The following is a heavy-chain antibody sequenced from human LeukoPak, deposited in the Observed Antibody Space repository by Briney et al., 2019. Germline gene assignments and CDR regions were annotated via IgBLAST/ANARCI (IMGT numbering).Heavy chain of an antibody. CDR3: ARVRQSYYYDSAWFDP. V-gene: IGHV1-69*13. J-gene: IGHJ5*02. D-gene: IGHD3-22*01. Sequence: SVKVSCKASGGTFSSYAISWVRQAPGQGREWMGGIIPIFGTANYAQKFQGRVTITADESTSTAYMELSRLRSEDTAVYYCARVRQSYYYDSAWFDPWGQGTLVTVSS. CDR1: GGTFSSYA. CDR2: IIPIFGTA.